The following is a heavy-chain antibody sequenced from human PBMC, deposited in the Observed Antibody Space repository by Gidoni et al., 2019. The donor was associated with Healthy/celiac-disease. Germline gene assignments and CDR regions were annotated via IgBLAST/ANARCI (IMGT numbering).Heavy chain of an antibody. J-gene: IGHJ6*02. CDR2: IYYSGST. Sequence: QVQLQESGPGLVKPSQTLSLTCTVSGGSISSGGYYWSLIRQHPGKGLEWIGYIYYSGSTYYNPSLKSRVTISVDTSKNQFSLKLSSVTAADTAVYYCARETGWLRDYYYGMDVWGQGTTVTVSS. CDR3: ARETGWLRDYYYGMDV. CDR1: GGSISSGGYY. V-gene: IGHV4-31*03. D-gene: IGHD3-22*01.